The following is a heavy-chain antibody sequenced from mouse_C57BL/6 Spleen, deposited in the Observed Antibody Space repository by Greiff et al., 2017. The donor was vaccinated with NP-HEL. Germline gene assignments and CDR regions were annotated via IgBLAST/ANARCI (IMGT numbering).Heavy chain of an antibody. J-gene: IGHJ1*03. D-gene: IGHD4-1*01. CDR2: ISDGGSYT. CDR1: GFTFSSYA. Sequence: EVKLVESGGGLVKPGGSLKLSCAASGFTFSSYAMSWVRQTPEKRLEWVATISDGGSYTYYPDNVKGRFTISRDNAKNNLYLQMSHLKSEDTAMYYCARELGWYFDVWGTGTTVTVSS. V-gene: IGHV5-4*01. CDR3: ARELGWYFDV.